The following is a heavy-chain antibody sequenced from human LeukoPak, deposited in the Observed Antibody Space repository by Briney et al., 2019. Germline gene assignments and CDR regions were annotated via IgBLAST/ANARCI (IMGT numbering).Heavy chain of an antibody. CDR3: ARKLYSDNSHDAFDI. D-gene: IGHD1-26*01. J-gene: IGHJ3*02. CDR1: GFTFSSYT. CDR2: ISSSSSYI. V-gene: IGHV3-21*01. Sequence: GGSLRLSCAASGFTFSSYTMNWVRQAPGKGLEWVSSISSSSSYIYYADSLKGRFTISRDNAKNSLYLQMNSLRAEDTAVYYCARKLYSDNSHDAFDIWGQGTMVTVSS.